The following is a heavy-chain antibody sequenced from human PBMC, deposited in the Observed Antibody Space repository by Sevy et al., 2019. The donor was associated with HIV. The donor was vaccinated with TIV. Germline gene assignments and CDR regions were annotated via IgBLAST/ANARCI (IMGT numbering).Heavy chain of an antibody. CDR3: ARDGVGYTAMGPFDY. CDR2: ISYDGSNK. V-gene: IGHV3-30-3*01. Sequence: GGSLRLSCAVSGFSFDSYGMTWVRQAPGKGLEWVAVISYDGSNKYYADSVKGRFTISRDNSKNTLYLQMNSLRAEDTAVYYCARDGVGYTAMGPFDYWGQGTLVTVSS. J-gene: IGHJ4*02. D-gene: IGHD5-18*01. CDR1: GFSFDSYG.